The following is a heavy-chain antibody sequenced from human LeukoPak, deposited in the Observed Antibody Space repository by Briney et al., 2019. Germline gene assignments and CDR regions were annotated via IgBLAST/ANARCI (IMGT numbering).Heavy chain of an antibody. CDR1: GFTFDDYG. V-gene: IGHV3-30*03. J-gene: IGHJ4*02. CDR2: MSFDGNIK. D-gene: IGHD1-1*01. CDR3: ARETNPQPGWKSHDY. Sequence: PGGSLRLSCAASGFTFDDYGMSWVRQVPGKGLEWLAVMSFDGNIKHYADSVKGRFTISRDNSKNTLYLQMTSLRVEDTAVYYCARETNPQPGWKSHDYWGQGTLLTVSS.